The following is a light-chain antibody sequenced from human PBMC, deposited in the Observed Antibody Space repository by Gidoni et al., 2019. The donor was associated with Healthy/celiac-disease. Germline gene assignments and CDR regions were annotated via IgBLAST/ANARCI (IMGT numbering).Light chain of an antibody. V-gene: IGLV1-44*01. CDR3: AAWDDSLNGRV. CDR1: RSNIGSNT. CDR2: SNN. Sequence: QSVLPQPPSASGTPGRRVTISCSGSRSNIGSNTVNWYQQLPGTAPKLLIYSNNQRPSGVPDRFSGSKSGTSASLAISGLQSEDEADYYCAAWDDSLNGRVFGGGTKLTVL. J-gene: IGLJ2*01.